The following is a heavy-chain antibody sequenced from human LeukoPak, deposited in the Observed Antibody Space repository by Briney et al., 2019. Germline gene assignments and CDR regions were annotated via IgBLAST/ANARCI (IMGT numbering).Heavy chain of an antibody. Sequence: SQTLSLTCTVSGGSISSGGYYWSWIRQHPGKGLEWIGYIYYSGSTYYNPSLKSRVTISVDTSKNQFSLKLSSVTAADTAVYYCARKVGATPTDWRFDPWGQGTLDTVSS. CDR2: IYYSGST. J-gene: IGHJ5*02. V-gene: IGHV4-31*03. D-gene: IGHD1-26*01. CDR3: ARKVGATPTDWRFDP. CDR1: GGSISSGGYY.